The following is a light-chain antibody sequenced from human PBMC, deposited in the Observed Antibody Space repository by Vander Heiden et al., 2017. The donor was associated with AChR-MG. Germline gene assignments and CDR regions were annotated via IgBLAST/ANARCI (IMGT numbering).Light chain of an antibody. V-gene: IGKV1-27*01. CDR2: AAS. CDR1: QGISNY. Sequence: DIQMTQSPSPLSASVGDRVTITCRASQGISNYLAWYQQKPGKGPKLLIYAASTLQSGVPSRFSGSGYGTDFTLTISSRQPEDVATYYCQKYNSAPRVTFGHGTKVDIK. J-gene: IGKJ3*01. CDR3: QKYNSAPRVT.